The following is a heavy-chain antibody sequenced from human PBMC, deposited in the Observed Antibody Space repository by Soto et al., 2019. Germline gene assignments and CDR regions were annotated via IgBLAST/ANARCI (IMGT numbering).Heavy chain of an antibody. J-gene: IGHJ3*01. V-gene: IGHV4-31*11. D-gene: IGHD1-26*01. Sequence: SETLSLTCAVSGVSINSGGYYWNWIRHLPGKGLEWIGYISHGETTSYIPSLKSRPTISIDTSNNHVSLKLTSVTADDTAVYYCARDGSHGDKGYALDVWGQGTMVTVS. CDR2: ISHGETT. CDR1: GVSINSGGYY. CDR3: ARDGSHGDKGYALDV.